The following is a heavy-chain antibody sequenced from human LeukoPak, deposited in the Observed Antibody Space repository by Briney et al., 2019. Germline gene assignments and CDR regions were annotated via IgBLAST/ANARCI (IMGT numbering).Heavy chain of an antibody. CDR1: GGSISSGDYY. CDR3: ASLRAIATFDY. Sequence: SETLSLTCTVSGGSISSGDYYWSWIRQPPGKGLEWIGYIYYSGSTYYNPSLKSRVTISVDTSKNQFSLKLSSVTAADTAVYYCASLRAIATFDYWGQGTLVTVSS. CDR2: IYYSGST. V-gene: IGHV4-30-4*08. J-gene: IGHJ4*02. D-gene: IGHD1-26*01.